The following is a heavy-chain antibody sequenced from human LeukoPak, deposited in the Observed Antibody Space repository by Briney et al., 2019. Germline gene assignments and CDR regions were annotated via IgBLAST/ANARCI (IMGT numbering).Heavy chain of an antibody. CDR3: ARSDSNSYGYYYYYGMDV. CDR2: ITSSSSYI. CDR1: ASSFSIYS. V-gene: IGHV3-21*01. D-gene: IGHD5-18*01. J-gene: IGHJ6*02. Sequence: GGSLRLSCAASASSFSIYSMNWVRQAPGKGLEWVPSITSSSSYIYYADSVKGRFTISRDNAKNSLYLQMNSLRVEDTAIYYCARSDSNSYGYYYYYGMDVWGQGTTVTVSS.